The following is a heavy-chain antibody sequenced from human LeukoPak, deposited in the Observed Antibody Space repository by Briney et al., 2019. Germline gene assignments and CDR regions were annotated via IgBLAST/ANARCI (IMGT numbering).Heavy chain of an antibody. CDR1: GFTFSSYW. J-gene: IGHJ6*03. CDR2: IKQDGSEK. CDR3: ARVLVVVTGNYMDV. Sequence: GGSLRLSCAASGFTFSSYWMSWVRQAPGKGLEWVANIKQDGSEKYYVDSVKGRFTISRDNAKNSLYLQMNSLRAEDTAVYCARVLVVVTGNYMDVWGKGTTVTISS. V-gene: IGHV3-7*01. D-gene: IGHD2-21*02.